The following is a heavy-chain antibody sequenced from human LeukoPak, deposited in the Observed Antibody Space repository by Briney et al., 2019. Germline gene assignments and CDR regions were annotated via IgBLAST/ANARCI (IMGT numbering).Heavy chain of an antibody. V-gene: IGHV3-30*03. J-gene: IGHJ4*02. CDR1: GFTFNSYG. D-gene: IGHD6-6*01. CDR3: ARDRSSSSSFDY. Sequence: GGSLRLSCAVSGFTFNSYGMHWVRQAPGKGLEWVAAISHDGINTYSGDSVKGRFTISRDNSKNTLFLQMTSLRPEDTAMYYCARDRSSSSSFDYWGQGTLVTVSS. CDR2: ISHDGINT.